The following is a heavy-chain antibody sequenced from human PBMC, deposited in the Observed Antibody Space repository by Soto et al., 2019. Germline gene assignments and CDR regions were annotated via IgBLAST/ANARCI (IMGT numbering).Heavy chain of an antibody. J-gene: IGHJ4*02. CDR3: AKDIWGGISMSPDY. D-gene: IGHD3-10*01. Sequence: EVQLVESGGGLVQPGRTLRLSCAASGYTFDEYAMHWVQQALGKGMEWVSGISWNSGSIGYGDSVTGRFTISRDNAKNSLYLQMNSLSAVDTALYYCAKDIWGGISMSPDYWGQGTLVTVSS. CDR2: ISWNSGSI. CDR1: GYTFDEYA. V-gene: IGHV3-9*01.